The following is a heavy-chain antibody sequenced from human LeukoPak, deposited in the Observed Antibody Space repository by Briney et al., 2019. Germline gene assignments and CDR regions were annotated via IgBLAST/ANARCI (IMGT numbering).Heavy chain of an antibody. CDR2: IYYSGST. J-gene: IGHJ3*02. V-gene: IGHV4-61*01. CDR3: ARTKASDAFDI. CDR1: GGSVSSGSYY. Sequence: SETLSLTCTVSGGSVSSGSYYWSWIRQPPGKGLEWIGYIYYSGSTNYNPSLKSRVTISVDTSKNQFSLKLSSVTAADTAVYYCARTKASDAFDIWGQGTMVTVSS.